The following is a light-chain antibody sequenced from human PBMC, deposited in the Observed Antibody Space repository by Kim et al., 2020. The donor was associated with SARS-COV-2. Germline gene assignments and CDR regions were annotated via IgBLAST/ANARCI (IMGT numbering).Light chain of an antibody. CDR1: NIGSKS. Sequence: APGKTARITCGGNNIGSKSVHWYRKKPGQAPVLVIYYDSDRPSGIPERFSGSNSGNTATLTISRVEAGDEADYYCQVWDSSSAHRVFGGGTQLTVL. CDR2: YDS. CDR3: QVWDSSSAHRV. V-gene: IGLV3-21*04. J-gene: IGLJ3*02.